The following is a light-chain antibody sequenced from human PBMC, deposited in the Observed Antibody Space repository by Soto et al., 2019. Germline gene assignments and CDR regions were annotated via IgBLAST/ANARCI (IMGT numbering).Light chain of an antibody. CDR1: SSDVGGYNY. J-gene: IGLJ2*01. CDR3: CSYAGSYTFGA. CDR2: DVS. Sequence: QSALTQPRSVSGSPGQSVTISCTGTSSDVGGYNYVSWYQQHPGKAPKLMIYDVSQRPSGVPERFSGSKSGNTASLTISGLQTDDEADYYCCSYAGSYTFGAFGGGTKLTVL. V-gene: IGLV2-11*01.